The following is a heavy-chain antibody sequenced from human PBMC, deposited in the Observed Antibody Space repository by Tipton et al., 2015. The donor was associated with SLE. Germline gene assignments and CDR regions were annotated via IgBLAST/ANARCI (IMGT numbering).Heavy chain of an antibody. J-gene: IGHJ3*02. CDR3: ARRAVVVPAPRAFDI. CDR1: GVSISSSDYY. CDR2: IYYSGST. D-gene: IGHD2-2*01. Sequence: TLSLTCTVSGVSISSSDYYWGWIRQPPGKGLEWIGSIYYSGSTYYNPSLKSRVTISVDTSKNQFSLKLSSVTAAGTAVYYCARRAVVVPAPRAFDIWGQGTMVTVSS. V-gene: IGHV4-39*01.